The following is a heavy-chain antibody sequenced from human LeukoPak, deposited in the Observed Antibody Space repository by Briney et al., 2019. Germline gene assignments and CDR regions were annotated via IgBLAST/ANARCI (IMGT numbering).Heavy chain of an antibody. CDR3: ASSASGYSYGYGGFDY. CDR2: IYYSGST. J-gene: IGHJ4*02. Sequence: SETLSLTCTVSGGSISSGGYYWSWIRQHPGKGLEWIGYIYYSGSTYYNPSLKSRVTISVDTSKNQFSLKLSSVTAADTAVYYCASSASGYSYGYGGFDYWGQGTLVTVSS. V-gene: IGHV4-31*03. CDR1: GGSISSGGYY. D-gene: IGHD5-18*01.